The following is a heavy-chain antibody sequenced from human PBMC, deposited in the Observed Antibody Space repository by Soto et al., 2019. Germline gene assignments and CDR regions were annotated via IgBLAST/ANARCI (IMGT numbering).Heavy chain of an antibody. CDR3: ARGSSSWHDAFDI. CDR2: IYYSGST. CDR1: GGSISSYY. Sequence: TLSLTCTVSGGSISSYYWSWIRHPPGKGLEWIGYIYYSGSTNYNPSLKGRVTISVDTSKNQFSLKLSSVTAADTAVYYCARGSSSWHDAFDIWGQGTMVTVSS. D-gene: IGHD6-13*01. V-gene: IGHV4-59*01. J-gene: IGHJ3*02.